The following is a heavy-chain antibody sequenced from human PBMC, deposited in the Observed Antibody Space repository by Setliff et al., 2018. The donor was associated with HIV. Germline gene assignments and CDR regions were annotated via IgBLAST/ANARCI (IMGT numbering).Heavy chain of an antibody. CDR2: ISPDSGDT. J-gene: IGHJ4*02. Sequence: ASVKVSCKTSGYTFTVNHLHWVRQAPGQGVEWVGKISPDSGDTFYAQKFQGRVTLARDTSITTAYMELSTLRDDDTAGYYCASDAGAPGRGNPLDYWGQGTLVTVSS. D-gene: IGHD3-10*01. CDR3: ASDAGAPGRGNPLDY. CDR1: GYTFTVNH. V-gene: IGHV1-2*02.